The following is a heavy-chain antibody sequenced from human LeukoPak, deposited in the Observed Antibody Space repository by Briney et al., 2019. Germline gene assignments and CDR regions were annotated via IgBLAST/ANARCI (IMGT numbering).Heavy chain of an antibody. CDR3: ARARFPIWFGEPYFDY. V-gene: IGHV3-7*04. Sequence: PGGSLRLSCAASGFTFSSYWMSWVRQSPGKGREWVANIKQDGSEKYYVDSVKGRFTISRDNAKNSLYLQMNSLRAEDTAVYYCARARFPIWFGEPYFDYWGQGTLVTVSS. J-gene: IGHJ4*02. D-gene: IGHD3-10*01. CDR2: IKQDGSEK. CDR1: GFTFSSYW.